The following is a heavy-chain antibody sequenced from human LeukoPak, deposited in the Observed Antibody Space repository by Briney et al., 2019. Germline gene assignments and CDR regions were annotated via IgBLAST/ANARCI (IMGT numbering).Heavy chain of an antibody. J-gene: IGHJ4*02. V-gene: IGHV3-7*01. Sequence: GGSLRLSCTVSGFIFSDFSMSWVRQAPGKGLEWVAKMSEDGNEIFYVDSVKGRFTISRDNTKKSLYLQMNSLRAEDTAVYYCAKDRATMIGVIRTTPRGQLDYWGQGTLVTVSS. CDR2: MSEDGNEI. CDR3: AKDRATMIGVIRTTPRGQLDY. D-gene: IGHD3-22*01. CDR1: GFIFSDFS.